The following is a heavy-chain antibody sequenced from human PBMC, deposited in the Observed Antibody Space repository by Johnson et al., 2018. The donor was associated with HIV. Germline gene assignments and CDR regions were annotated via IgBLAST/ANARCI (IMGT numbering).Heavy chain of an antibody. D-gene: IGHD2-21*02. CDR3: ARGPSAYCGGDCPGGAFDI. Sequence: MQLVESGGGLIQPGGSLRLSCAASGFTVSSNYMTWVRQAPGKGLEWVSVISSGDRTYYADSVKGRFTISRDNAKNSLYLQMNSLRAEDTAVYYCARGPSAYCGGDCPGGAFDIWGQGTMVTVSS. J-gene: IGHJ3*02. V-gene: IGHV3-53*01. CDR2: ISSGDRT. CDR1: GFTVSSNY.